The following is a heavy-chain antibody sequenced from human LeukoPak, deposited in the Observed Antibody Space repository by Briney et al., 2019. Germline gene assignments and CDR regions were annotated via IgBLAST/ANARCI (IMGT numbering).Heavy chain of an antibody. CDR1: GYTLTELS. J-gene: IGHJ6*02. V-gene: IGHV1-2*02. CDR2: INPNSGGT. CDR3: ARGHYYYSLHV. Sequence: ASVKVSCKVSGYTLTELSMHWMRQAPGQGLEWMGWINPNSGGTDYAQKFQRRVTVTRDTSISTAYIELSSLRSDDTAVYYCARGHYYYSLHVWGQGTTVTISS.